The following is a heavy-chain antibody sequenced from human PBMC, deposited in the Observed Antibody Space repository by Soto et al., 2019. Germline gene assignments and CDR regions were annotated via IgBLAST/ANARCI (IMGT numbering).Heavy chain of an antibody. CDR3: AKAGPYCGSVSCSWMEV. D-gene: IGHD2-2*01. CDR2: ISGSGYNT. CDR1: GYFITSRA. V-gene: IGHV3-23*01. J-gene: IGHJ6*04. Sequence: GGSLRLSRAASGYFITSRALSQDRQAPGKGLEWAAGISGSGYNTYYAESVKGRFTISRDNSKNTVYLQMSSLSAEDTAVYYCAKAGPYCGSVSCSWMEVGGKGTTVTVIS.